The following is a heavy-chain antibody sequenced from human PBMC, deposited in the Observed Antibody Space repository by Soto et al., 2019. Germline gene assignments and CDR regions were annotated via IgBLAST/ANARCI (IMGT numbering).Heavy chain of an antibody. D-gene: IGHD6-13*01. J-gene: IGHJ4*02. CDR2: IYYSGST. V-gene: IGHV4-31*03. CDR1: GGAISSGGYY. Sequence: SETLSLTCTVSGGAISSGGYYWTWIRQHPGKGLEWIGHIYYSGSTYYNPSLKSRLTMSVDTSKSQFSLKLSSVTAADTAVYYCVRSAAAGIVYYWGQGTLVTVSS. CDR3: VRSAAAGIVYY.